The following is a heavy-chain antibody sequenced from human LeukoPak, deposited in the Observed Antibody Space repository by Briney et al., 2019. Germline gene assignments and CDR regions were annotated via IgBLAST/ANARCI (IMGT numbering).Heavy chain of an antibody. CDR3: ARGTLGYCSSTSCYEFPYFDY. J-gene: IGHJ4*02. CDR2: IYHSGST. D-gene: IGHD2-2*01. Sequence: PSETLSLTCAVSGGSISSSNWWSWVRQPPGKGLEWIGEIYHSGSTNYNPSLKSRVTISVDKSKNQFSLKLSSVTAADTAVYYCARGTLGYCSSTSCYEFPYFDYWGQGTLVTVSS. V-gene: IGHV4-4*02. CDR1: GGSISSSNW.